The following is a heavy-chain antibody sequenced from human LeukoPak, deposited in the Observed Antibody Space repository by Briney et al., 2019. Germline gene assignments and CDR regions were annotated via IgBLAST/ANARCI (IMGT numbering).Heavy chain of an antibody. CDR3: AKDFLSYNWNYVLDY. V-gene: IGHV3-48*03. J-gene: IGHJ4*02. CDR2: ISSSGSTI. CDR1: GFTFSSYE. Sequence: GGSLRLSCAASGFTFSSYEMNWVRQAPGKGLEWVSYISSSGSTIYYADSVKGRFTISRDNSKNTLYLQMNSLRAEDTAVYYCAKDFLSYNWNYVLDYWGQGTLVTVSS. D-gene: IGHD1-7*01.